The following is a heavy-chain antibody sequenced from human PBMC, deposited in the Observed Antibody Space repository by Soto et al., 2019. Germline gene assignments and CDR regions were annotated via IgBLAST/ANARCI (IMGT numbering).Heavy chain of an antibody. Sequence: QLQLQESGPGLVKPSETLYITCTVSGDSITSNAYYWGWIRQPPGKGLEWLGYIYYSGSASYNPSLKSRVTMSVDTSKNQFSLKLSSVTAADTAVYYCTRRPKRGSFAWCFDYWGQGTLVTVSS. CDR1: GDSITSNAYY. V-gene: IGHV4-39*01. D-gene: IGHD1-26*01. CDR3: TRRPKRGSFAWCFDY. J-gene: IGHJ4*02. CDR2: IYYSGSA.